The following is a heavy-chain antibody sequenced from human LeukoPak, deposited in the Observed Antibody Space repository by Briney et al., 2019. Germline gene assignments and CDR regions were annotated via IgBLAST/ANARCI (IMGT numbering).Heavy chain of an antibody. CDR1: GYTFSDFY. CDR3: ATGTVTHTRDP. CDR2: INPYSGAL. D-gene: IGHD1-1*01. Sequence: GASVKVSCQTSGYTFSDFYLNWVRQDPGQGLEWMGWINPYSGALISAQSLQGRLTMTWDTSTGTAYMELTRLTSDDTAVYYCATGTVTHTRDPWGQGTLVTVSS. V-gene: IGHV1-2*02. J-gene: IGHJ5*02.